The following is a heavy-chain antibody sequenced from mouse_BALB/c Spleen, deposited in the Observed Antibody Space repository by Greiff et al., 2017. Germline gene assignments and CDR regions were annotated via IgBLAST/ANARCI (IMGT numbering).Heavy chain of an antibody. D-gene: IGHD1-2*01. V-gene: IGHV14-3*02. J-gene: IGHJ4*01. Sequence: EVQLQESGAELVKPGASVKLSCTASGFNIQDTYMHWVKQRPEQGLEWIGRIDPANGNTKYDPKFQGKATITADTSSNTAYLQLSSLTSEDTAVDYCASFTTASYAMDYWGQGTAGTVSS. CDR1: GFNIQDTY. CDR3: ASFTTASYAMDY. CDR2: IDPANGNT.